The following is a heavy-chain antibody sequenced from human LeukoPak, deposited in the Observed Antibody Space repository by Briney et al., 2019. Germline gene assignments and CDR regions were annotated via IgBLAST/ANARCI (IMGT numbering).Heavy chain of an antibody. CDR3: ARDIRVPALGAPRAFDI. J-gene: IGHJ3*02. CDR1: GDSISSGGYY. CDR2: IYHSGST. D-gene: IGHD2-2*01. V-gene: IGHV4-30-2*01. Sequence: PSQTLSLTCTVSGDSISSGGYYWSWIRQPPGKGLEWIGYIYHSGSTYYNPSLKSRVTISVDMSKNQFSLKLSSVTAADTAVYYCARDIRVPALGAPRAFDIWGQGTMVTVSS.